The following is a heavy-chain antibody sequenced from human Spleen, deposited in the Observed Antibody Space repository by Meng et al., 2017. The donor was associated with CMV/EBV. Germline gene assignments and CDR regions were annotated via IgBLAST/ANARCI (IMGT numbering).Heavy chain of an antibody. CDR3: ARYYDILTGYLY. Sequence: VQIRRWGGGLLKPSETLSRTCCVYGGSFSGYYWSWIRKPPGKGLEWIGEINHSGSPNYNPSLKSRVTISVDTSKIQFSLKLSSVTAADTAVYYCARYYDILTGYLYWGQGTLVTVSS. CDR1: GGSFSGYY. D-gene: IGHD3-9*01. J-gene: IGHJ4*02. CDR2: INHSGSP. V-gene: IGHV4-34*01.